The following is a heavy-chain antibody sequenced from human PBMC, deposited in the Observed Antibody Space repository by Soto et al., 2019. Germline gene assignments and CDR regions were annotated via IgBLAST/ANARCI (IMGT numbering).Heavy chain of an antibody. CDR2: TSFDGSHE. J-gene: IGHJ4*02. D-gene: IGHD3-9*01. CDR1: GFIFSDFG. Sequence: PGGSLRLSCAASGFIFSDFGMIWVRQAPGKGLEWVAVTSFDGSHEYYAASAKGRFTISRDNSKNMLLLQMDNVRAEDTAVYYCAKSPSKARDYEVLAGYSGYFDSWGLGTLVTVSS. V-gene: IGHV3-30*18. CDR3: AKSPSKARDYEVLAGYSGYFDS.